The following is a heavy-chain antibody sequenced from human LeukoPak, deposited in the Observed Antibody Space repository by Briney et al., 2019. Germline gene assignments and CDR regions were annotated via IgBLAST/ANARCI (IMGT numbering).Heavy chain of an antibody. CDR1: GGSISSGDYY. CDR2: IYYSGST. D-gene: IGHD1-1*01. CDR3: ARDPWVHYYYYYMDV. Sequence: SETLSLTCTVSGGSISSGDYYWSWIRQPPGKGLEWIGYIYYSGSTYYNPSLKSRVTISVDTSKNQFSLKLSSVTAADTAVYYWARDPWVHYYYYYMDVWGKGTTVTVSS. J-gene: IGHJ6*03. V-gene: IGHV4-30-4*08.